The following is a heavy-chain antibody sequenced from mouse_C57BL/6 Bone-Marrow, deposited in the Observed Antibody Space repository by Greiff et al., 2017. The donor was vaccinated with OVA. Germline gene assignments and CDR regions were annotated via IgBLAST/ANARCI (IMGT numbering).Heavy chain of an antibody. CDR1: GYTFTGYW. J-gene: IGHJ1*03. D-gene: IGHD1-1*01. V-gene: IGHV1-9*01. CDR3: ASSFYYGSRGGWYFDV. Sequence: VQGVESGAELMKPGASVKLSCKATGYTFTGYWIEWVKQRPGHGLEWIGEILPGSGSTNYNEKFKGKATFTADTSSNTAYMQLSSLTTEDSAIYYCASSFYYGSRGGWYFDVWGTGTTVTVSS. CDR2: ILPGSGST.